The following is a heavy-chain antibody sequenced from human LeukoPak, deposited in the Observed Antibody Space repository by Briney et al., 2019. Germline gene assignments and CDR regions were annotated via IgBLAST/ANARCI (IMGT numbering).Heavy chain of an antibody. Sequence: SETLSLTCTVSGGSISSYYWSWIRQPPGKGLEWIGYIYYSGSTNYNPSLKSRVTISVDTSKNQFSLKLSSVTAADTAVYYCARATGRYYYYYYGMDVWGQGTTVTVSS. D-gene: IGHD3-10*01. J-gene: IGHJ6*02. V-gene: IGHV4-59*01. CDR1: GGSISSYY. CDR3: ARATGRYYYYYYGMDV. CDR2: IYYSGST.